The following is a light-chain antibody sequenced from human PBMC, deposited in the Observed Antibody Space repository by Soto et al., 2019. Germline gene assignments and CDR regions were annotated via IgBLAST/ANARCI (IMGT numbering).Light chain of an antibody. J-gene: IGKJ5*01. CDR3: QQRTNRPPIT. CDR2: DAS. V-gene: IGKV3-11*01. CDR1: QSLNRH. Sequence: EIVLTQSPHTLWLSPSERGSLXSRTSQSLNRHLAWYRQKPGQAPRLLIYDASNRATGIPARFSGSGSGTDFTLTISGLEPEDFAVYYCQQRTNRPPITFGQGTRLEIK.